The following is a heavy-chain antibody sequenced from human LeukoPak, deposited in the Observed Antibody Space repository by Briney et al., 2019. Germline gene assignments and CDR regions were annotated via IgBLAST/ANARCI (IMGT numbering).Heavy chain of an antibody. CDR2: IYYSGST. CDR3: ARGVDTGWFDP. J-gene: IGHJ5*02. CDR1: GGSISSYY. V-gene: IGHV4-59*01. D-gene: IGHD5-18*01. Sequence: SETLSLTCTVSGGSISSYYWSWIRQPPGKGLEWIGYIYYSGSTNYNPSLKSRVTISVDTSKNQFSLKLSSVTAADTAVYYCARGVDTGWFDPWGQGTLVTVSS.